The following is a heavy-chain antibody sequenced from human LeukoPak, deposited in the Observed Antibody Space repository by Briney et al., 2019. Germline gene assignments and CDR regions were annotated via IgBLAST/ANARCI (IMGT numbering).Heavy chain of an antibody. D-gene: IGHD3-22*01. J-gene: IGHJ4*02. CDR1: GFTFSVYE. V-gene: IGHV3-48*03. Sequence: PGGSLRLSCAVSGFTFSVYEMNWVRQAPGKGLEWVAYISSSGGTMYYADSVKGRFTISRDNAKNSLYLQMNSLRAEDTAVYYCARDNYDNNGYYFDWGQGTLVTVSS. CDR2: ISSSGGTM. CDR3: ARDNYDNNGYYFD.